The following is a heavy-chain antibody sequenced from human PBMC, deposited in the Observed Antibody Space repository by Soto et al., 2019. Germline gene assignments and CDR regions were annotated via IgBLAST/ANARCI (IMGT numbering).Heavy chain of an antibody. CDR3: ARDISEGFY. CDR2: ISGSGGST. D-gene: IGHD3-3*02. CDR1: GFTFSSYA. J-gene: IGHJ4*02. V-gene: IGHV3-23*01. Sequence: TGGSLRLSCAASGFTFSSYAMSWVRQAPGKGLEWVSAISGSGGSTYYADSVKGRFTISRDNAKNSLYLQMNSLRAEDTAVYYCARDISEGFYWGQGTLVTVSS.